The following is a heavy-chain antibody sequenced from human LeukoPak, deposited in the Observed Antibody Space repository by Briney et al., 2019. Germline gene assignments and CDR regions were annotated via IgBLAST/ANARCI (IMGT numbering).Heavy chain of an antibody. CDR3: ARVSISLFGVVTAHFDS. V-gene: IGHV4-34*01. D-gene: IGHD3-3*01. J-gene: IGHJ4*02. CDR2: INLSGST. Sequence: SETLSLTCAVSGGSFSGSYWGWMRHPPGKGLEWIGKINLSGSTNYNSSVTSRVTISLDTSKNQFSLNLRSVTTADTAVYYCARVSISLFGVVTAHFDSWGQGTLVAVSS. CDR1: GGSFSGSY.